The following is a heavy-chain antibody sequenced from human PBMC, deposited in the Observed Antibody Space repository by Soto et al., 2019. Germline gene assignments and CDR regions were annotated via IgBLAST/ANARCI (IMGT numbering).Heavy chain of an antibody. D-gene: IGHD3-22*01. Sequence: SETLSLTCTVSGGSISRGDYYCSWIRQPPGKGLEWIGYIYYSGSTYYNPSLKSRVTISVDTSKNQFSLKLSSVTAADTAVYYCARGPTNYYDSSGYAYYYYGMDVWGQGTTVTVSS. V-gene: IGHV4-30-4*01. CDR2: IYYSGST. CDR3: ARGPTNYYDSSGYAYYYYGMDV. J-gene: IGHJ6*02. CDR1: GGSISRGDYY.